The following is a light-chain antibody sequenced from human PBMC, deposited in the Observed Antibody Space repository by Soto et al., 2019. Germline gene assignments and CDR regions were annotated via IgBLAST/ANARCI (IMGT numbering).Light chain of an antibody. V-gene: IGKV1-39*01. J-gene: IGKJ3*01. CDR1: QNISSY. CDR3: QQSYSTLFT. Sequence: DIQMTQSPSSLSASVGDRVTITCRASQNISSYLNWYQQKPGKAPKLLIYAASSLQSGVPSRFSGSGSGTDFTLTISSLQPEDFATYYCQQSYSTLFTFGPGTKVDIK. CDR2: AAS.